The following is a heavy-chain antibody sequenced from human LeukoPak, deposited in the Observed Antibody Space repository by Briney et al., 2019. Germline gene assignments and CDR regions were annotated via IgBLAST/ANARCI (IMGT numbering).Heavy chain of an antibody. D-gene: IGHD1-1*01. CDR2: IYTSGST. CDR1: GGSISSYY. CDR3: ARVCQPPATDWFDP. V-gene: IGHV4-4*07. J-gene: IGHJ5*02. Sequence: SETLSLTCTVSGGSISSYYWSWIRQPAGKGLEWIGRIYTSGSTNYNPSLKSRVTMSVDTSKNQFSLKLSSVTAADTAVYYCARVCQPPATDWFDPWGQGTLVTVSS.